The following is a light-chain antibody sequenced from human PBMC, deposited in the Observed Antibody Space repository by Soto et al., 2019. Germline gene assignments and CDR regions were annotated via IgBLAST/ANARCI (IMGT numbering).Light chain of an antibody. CDR1: QSVGSN. J-gene: IGKJ5*01. Sequence: IVLTQSPATLSLSPWERATLSCRASQSVGSNLLAWYQQKRGQAPRLLIYGASNRATGIPDRFSGSGSGTDFTLTISSLEPEDSAIYYCQQRNVWPPVTFGQGTRLEIK. CDR2: GAS. V-gene: IGKV3-11*01. CDR3: QQRNVWPPVT.